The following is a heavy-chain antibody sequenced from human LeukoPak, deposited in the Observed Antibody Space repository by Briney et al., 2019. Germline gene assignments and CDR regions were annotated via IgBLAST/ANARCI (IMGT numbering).Heavy chain of an antibody. J-gene: IGHJ4*02. CDR3: AKSPLRWFGELLPSGHFDY. V-gene: IGHV3-23*01. CDR2: ISGSGGST. Sequence: PGGSLRLSCAASGFTFSGYAMSWVRQAPGKGLEWVSAISGSGGSTYYADSVKGRFTISRDNSKNTLYLQMNSLRAEDTAVYYCAKSPLRWFGELLPSGHFDYWGQGTLVTVSS. D-gene: IGHD3-10*01. CDR1: GFTFSGYA.